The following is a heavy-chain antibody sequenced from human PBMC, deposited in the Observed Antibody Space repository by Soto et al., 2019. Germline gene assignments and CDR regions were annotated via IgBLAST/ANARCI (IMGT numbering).Heavy chain of an antibody. V-gene: IGHV3-48*03. Sequence: WGSLRLSCVGSEFTFSNYEMNWFRQAPGKGLEWVSYISYTGSTIYYADSVRGRFTISRDNSKNSLYLQMNSLRAEDTAVYYCARGLRNYYDTSGLHYWGPGTLGTVSS. D-gene: IGHD3-22*01. J-gene: IGHJ4*02. CDR1: EFTFSNYE. CDR2: ISYTGSTI. CDR3: ARGLRNYYDTSGLHY.